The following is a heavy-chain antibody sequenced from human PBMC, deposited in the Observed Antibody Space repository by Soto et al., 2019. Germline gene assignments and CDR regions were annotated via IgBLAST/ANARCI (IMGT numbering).Heavy chain of an antibody. D-gene: IGHD2-8*02. Sequence: SETLSLTCAVSGGAISNSHLWSWVRQPPGKALEWIGYIYHSGSTNYNPSLKSRVTISVDTSKNQFSLKLTSVTAADTAVYYCARDKITGLFDYWGQGTLVTVSS. CDR3: ARDKITGLFDY. V-gene: IGHV4-4*02. CDR1: GGAISNSHL. CDR2: IYHSGST. J-gene: IGHJ4*02.